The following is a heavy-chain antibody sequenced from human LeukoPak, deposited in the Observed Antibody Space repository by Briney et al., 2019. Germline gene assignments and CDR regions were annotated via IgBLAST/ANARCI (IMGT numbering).Heavy chain of an antibody. Sequence: PGGSLRLSCAASGFTFSSYWMSWVRRAPGKGLEWVANIKQDGSEKYYVDSVKGRFTISRDNAKNSLYLQMNSLRAEDTAVYYCASFGVYGYSYGQFDYWGQGTLVTVSS. D-gene: IGHD5-18*01. J-gene: IGHJ4*02. CDR2: IKQDGSEK. V-gene: IGHV3-7*01. CDR3: ASFGVYGYSYGQFDY. CDR1: GFTFSSYW.